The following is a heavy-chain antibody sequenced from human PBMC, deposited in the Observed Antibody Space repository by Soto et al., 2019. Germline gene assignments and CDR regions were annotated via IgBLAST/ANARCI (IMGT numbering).Heavy chain of an antibody. D-gene: IGHD2-15*01. CDR3: TRDPLRSSGGSCYSADS. V-gene: IGHV3-49*04. J-gene: IGHJ4*02. CDR2: IRSGRYGATT. Sequence: GGSLRLSCTTSGFTFADHGMSWVRQAPGKGLDWLGFIRSGRYGATTEYAASVKGRFTVSRDDSKNIAYLQLNNLHTEDTGVYYCTRDPLRSSGGSCYSADSCGRGTQVTVYS. CDR1: GFTFADHG.